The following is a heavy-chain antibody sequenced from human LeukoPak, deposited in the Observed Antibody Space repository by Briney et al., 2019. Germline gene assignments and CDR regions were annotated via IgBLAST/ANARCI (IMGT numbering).Heavy chain of an antibody. V-gene: IGHV3-30*02. Sequence: PGGSLRLSCAASGFTFSSYGMHWVRQAPGKGLEWVAFIRYDGSNKYYADSVKGRFTISRDNSKNTLYLQVNSLRAEDTAVYYCAKPRWLQALDYWGQGTLVTVSS. CDR2: IRYDGSNK. CDR1: GFTFSSYG. J-gene: IGHJ4*02. D-gene: IGHD5-24*01. CDR3: AKPRWLQALDY.